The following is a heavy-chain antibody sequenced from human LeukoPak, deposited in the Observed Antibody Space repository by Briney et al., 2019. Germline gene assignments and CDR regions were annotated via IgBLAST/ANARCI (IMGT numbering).Heavy chain of an antibody. Sequence: SETLSLTCTVSDGSISNYYWHWIRQPPGKGLEWIGYIYYSGSTNYNPSLKSRVTISVDTSKNQFSLKLSSVTAADTAVYYYARGGYSYGHTFDIWGQGTTVTVSS. D-gene: IGHD5-18*01. CDR3: ARGGYSYGHTFDI. J-gene: IGHJ3*02. CDR2: IYYSGST. V-gene: IGHV4-59*01. CDR1: DGSISNYY.